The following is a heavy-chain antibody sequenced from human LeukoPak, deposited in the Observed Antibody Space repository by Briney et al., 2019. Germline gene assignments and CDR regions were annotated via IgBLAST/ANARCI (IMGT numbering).Heavy chain of an antibody. CDR1: GFTFSSYE. Sequence: GGSLRLSCAASGFTFSSYEMNWVRQAPGKGLEWVAFIRYDGSNKYYADSVKGRFTISRDNSKNTLYLQMNSLRAEDTAVYYCAKGLSRPYYYYYMDVWGKGTTVTISS. CDR2: IRYDGSNK. CDR3: AKGLSRPYYYYYMDV. J-gene: IGHJ6*03. V-gene: IGHV3-30*02.